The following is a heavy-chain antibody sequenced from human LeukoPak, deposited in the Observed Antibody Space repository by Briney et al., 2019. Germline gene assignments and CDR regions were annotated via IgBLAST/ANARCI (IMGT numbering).Heavy chain of an antibody. Sequence: SETLSPTCAVYGGSFSGYYWSWIRQPPGKGLEWIGEINHSGSTNYNPSLKSRVTISVDTSKNQFSLKLSSVTAADTAIYYCARDHTETSSLNFRNYYYYGMDIWGQGTTVIVSS. J-gene: IGHJ6*02. CDR2: INHSGST. V-gene: IGHV4-34*01. CDR1: GGSFSGYY. CDR3: ARDHTETSSLNFRNYYYYGMDI. D-gene: IGHD4-11*01.